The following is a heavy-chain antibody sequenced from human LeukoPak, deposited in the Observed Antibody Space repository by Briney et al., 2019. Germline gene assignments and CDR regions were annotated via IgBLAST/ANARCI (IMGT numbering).Heavy chain of an antibody. V-gene: IGHV1-18*01. J-gene: IGHJ4*02. CDR2: ISGYNGNT. CDR1: GYTFTYYA. D-gene: IGHD1-1*01. Sequence: ASVKVSCKTSGYTFTYYAVSWVRQAPGQGLEWMGWISGYNGNTNYAQEFQGRVTMTTDTSTGTAYMELRSLRSDDTAVYFCARDTITYGTPGDYWGQGTLVTVSS. CDR3: ARDTITYGTPGDY.